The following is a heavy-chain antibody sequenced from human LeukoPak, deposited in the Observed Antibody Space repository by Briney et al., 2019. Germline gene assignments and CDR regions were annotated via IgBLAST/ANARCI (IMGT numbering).Heavy chain of an antibody. J-gene: IGHJ4*02. CDR1: GGSISSHY. CDR3: VRRGDASSGWGDHDY. Sequence: LSSETLSLTCTVSGGSISSHYWSWLRQPPGKGLEWVSTIGGSGDKTFYADSVKGRFTISRDNSKNMLHLQMSSLTGEDTALYYCVRRGDASSGWGDHDYWGQGALVTVSS. CDR2: IGGSGDKT. V-gene: IGHV3-23*01. D-gene: IGHD6-19*01.